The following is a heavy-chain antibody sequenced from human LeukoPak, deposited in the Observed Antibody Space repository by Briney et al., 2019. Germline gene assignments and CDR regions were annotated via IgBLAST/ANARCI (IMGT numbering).Heavy chain of an antibody. Sequence: SETLSLTCTVSGGSLSSYYWSWVRRPPGKGLEWIGYIYYSGSTNYNPSLKSRVTISVDTSKNQFSLKLSSVTAADTAVYYCARGRDSSAWYVGSWFDPWGQGTLVTVSS. D-gene: IGHD6-19*01. V-gene: IGHV4-59*08. J-gene: IGHJ5*02. CDR3: ARGRDSSAWYVGSWFDP. CDR2: IYYSGST. CDR1: GGSLSSYY.